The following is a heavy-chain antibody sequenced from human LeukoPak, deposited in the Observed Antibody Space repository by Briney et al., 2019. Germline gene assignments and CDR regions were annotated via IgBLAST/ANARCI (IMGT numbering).Heavy chain of an antibody. Sequence: PGGSLRLSCAASGFIFSTLWMNWVRQAPGKGLEWVAIIKGDGTGTLYADSVKGRFTISRDNTKSSLYLQINSLRAEDTAVYYCVGGGGWLPDFWGQGVLVTVSS. CDR2: IKGDGTGT. CDR1: GFIFSTLW. V-gene: IGHV3-7*01. J-gene: IGHJ4*02. D-gene: IGHD6-19*01. CDR3: VGGGGWLPDF.